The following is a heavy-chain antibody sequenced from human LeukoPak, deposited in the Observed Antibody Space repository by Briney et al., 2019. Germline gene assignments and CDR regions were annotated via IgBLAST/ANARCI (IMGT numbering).Heavy chain of an antibody. V-gene: IGHV1-18*01. CDR2: ISAYNGNT. Sequence: ASMNVSCKASGYTFTSYGISWVRQAPGQGLEWMGWISAYNGNTNYAQKLQGRVTMTTDTSTSTAYIELRSRRSDDTAVYYCARGPHGAARPEPFDYWGQGALVTVSS. D-gene: IGHD6-6*01. CDR1: GYTFTSYG. J-gene: IGHJ4*02. CDR3: ARGPHGAARPEPFDY.